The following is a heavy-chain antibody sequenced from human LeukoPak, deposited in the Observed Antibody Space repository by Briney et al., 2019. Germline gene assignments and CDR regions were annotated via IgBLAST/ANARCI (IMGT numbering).Heavy chain of an antibody. CDR3: AKDSYPLGNYVIYFDY. D-gene: IGHD1-7*01. CDR1: GFTFGSYA. CDR2: ISGSAIST. V-gene: IGHV3-23*01. Sequence: GGSLRLSCAASGFTFGSYAMSWVRQAPGKGLEWVSTISGSAISTYYADSVKGRFTISRDNSKNTLYLQMNSLRPEDTAVYYCAKDSYPLGNYVIYFDYWGQGTLVTVSS. J-gene: IGHJ4*02.